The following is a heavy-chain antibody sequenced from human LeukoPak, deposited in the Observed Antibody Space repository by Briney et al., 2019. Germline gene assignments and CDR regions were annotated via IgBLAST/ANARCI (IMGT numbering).Heavy chain of an antibody. V-gene: IGHV4-34*01. D-gene: IGHD5-18*01. Sequence: SETLSLTCAVYGGSFSGYYWSWIRQPPGKGLEWIGEINRSGSTNYNPSLKSRVTISVDTSKNQFSLKLSSVTAADTAVYYCARVRPYGYWSKGYFDYWGQGTLVTVSS. CDR1: GGSFSGYY. CDR2: INRSGST. CDR3: ARVRPYGYWSKGYFDY. J-gene: IGHJ4*02.